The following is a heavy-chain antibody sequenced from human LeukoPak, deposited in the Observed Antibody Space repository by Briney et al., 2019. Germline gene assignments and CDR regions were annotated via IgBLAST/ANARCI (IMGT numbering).Heavy chain of an antibody. CDR2: ISAYNANT. CDR3: ARDASIAVAGSFDY. J-gene: IGHJ4*02. CDR1: GYTFTSYG. Sequence: ASVKVSCKASGYTFTSYGINWVRQAPGQGLEWMGWISAYNANTNYAQKFQGRVTMTTDTSTSTIYMELRNLRSDDTAVYYCARDASIAVAGSFDYWGQGTLVTVPS. D-gene: IGHD6-19*01. V-gene: IGHV1-18*04.